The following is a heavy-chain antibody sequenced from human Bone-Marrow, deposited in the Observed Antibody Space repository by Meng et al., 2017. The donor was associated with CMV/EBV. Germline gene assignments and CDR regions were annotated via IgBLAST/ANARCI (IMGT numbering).Heavy chain of an antibody. J-gene: IGHJ4*02. V-gene: IGHV3-72*01. CDR1: GFTLSDYY. Sequence: CAASGFTLSDYYMDWVRQAPGKGLEWVGRTRNKAYSYTTEYAASVKGRFTISRDESKNSLYLQMNSLKTEDTAVYYRARDSSGWSRDYWGQGTLVTVSS. D-gene: IGHD6-19*01. CDR3: ARDSSGWSRDY. CDR2: TRNKAYSYTT.